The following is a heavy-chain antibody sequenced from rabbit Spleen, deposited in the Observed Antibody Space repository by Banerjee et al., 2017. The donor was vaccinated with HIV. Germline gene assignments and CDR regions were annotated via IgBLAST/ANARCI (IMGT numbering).Heavy chain of an antibody. Sequence: QSLQESGGGLVQPGGSLTLTCTASGVSFSSNYYMCWVRQAPGKGLEWIACIDTGSSGFTYFANWAKGRFTISKTSSTTVTLQVTSLTAADTATYFCARDLAGVIGWNFGWWGPGTLVTVS. D-gene: IGHD4-1*01. CDR1: GVSFSSNYY. J-gene: IGHJ4*01. V-gene: IGHV1S40*01. CDR2: IDTGSSGFT. CDR3: ARDLAGVIGWNFGW.